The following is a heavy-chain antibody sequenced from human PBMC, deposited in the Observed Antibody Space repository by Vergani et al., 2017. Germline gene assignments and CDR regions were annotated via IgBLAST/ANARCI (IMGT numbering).Heavy chain of an antibody. CDR3: ARGPRITMIVVVIPRNAFDI. Sequence: QLQLQESGPGLVKPSETLSLTCTVSGGSISSSSYYWGWIRQPPGKGLEWIGSIYYSGSPYYNPSLKSRVTISVDTSKNQFSLKLSSVTAADTAVYYCARGPRITMIVVVIPRNAFDIWGQGTMVTVSS. CDR2: IYYSGSP. J-gene: IGHJ3*02. CDR1: GGSISSSSYY. V-gene: IGHV4-39*07. D-gene: IGHD3-22*01.